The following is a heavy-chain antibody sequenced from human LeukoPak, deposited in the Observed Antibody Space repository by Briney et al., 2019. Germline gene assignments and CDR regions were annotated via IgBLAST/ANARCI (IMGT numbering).Heavy chain of an antibody. CDR3: AKRGSKSGSLQGGFDY. Sequence: GGSLRLSCAASGFTFSTYPMSWVRQVPGKGLEWVSAIGAGGTTYYADSVKGRLTISRDNSKNTLYMQMTSLRAEDTAVYYCAKRGSKSGSLQGGFDYWGQGTLVTVSS. V-gene: IGHV3-23*01. D-gene: IGHD3-3*01. J-gene: IGHJ4*02. CDR1: GFTFSTYP. CDR2: IGAGGTT.